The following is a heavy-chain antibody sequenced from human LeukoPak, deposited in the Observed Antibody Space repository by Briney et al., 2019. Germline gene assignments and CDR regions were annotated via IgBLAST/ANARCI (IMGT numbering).Heavy chain of an antibody. CDR1: GYTFTGYY. V-gene: IGHV1-2*02. Sequence: GASVKVSCKASGYTFTGYYMHWVRQAPGQGLEWMGWINPNSGGTNYAQKFQGRVTMTRDTSISTAYMELSRLRSDDTAVYYCARHYYGFGSLDAFDIWGQGTMVTVST. CDR2: INPNSGGT. J-gene: IGHJ3*02. CDR3: ARHYYGFGSLDAFDI. D-gene: IGHD3-10*01.